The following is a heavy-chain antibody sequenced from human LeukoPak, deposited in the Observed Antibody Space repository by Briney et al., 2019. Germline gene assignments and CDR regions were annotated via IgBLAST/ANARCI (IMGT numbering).Heavy chain of an antibody. D-gene: IGHD5/OR15-5a*01. CDR1: EFTISTYG. CDR3: ARDQSVYDFGY. J-gene: IGHJ4*02. V-gene: IGHV3-23*01. Sequence: GGSLRLSCAASEFTISTYGMSWARQAPGKGLEWVSSISGGGGSTQYADSVQGRFAISRDNSKNTLYLQMNSLRAEDTAVYYCARDQSVYDFGYWGQGTLVTVSS. CDR2: ISGGGGST.